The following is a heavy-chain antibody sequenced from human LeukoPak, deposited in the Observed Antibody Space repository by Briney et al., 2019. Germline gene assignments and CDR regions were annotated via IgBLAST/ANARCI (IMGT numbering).Heavy chain of an antibody. Sequence: GGSLRLSCVASGFTFDDYAMHWVRQAPRKGLEWVSSISWNSGNIGYADSVKGRFTISRENAKNSLYLQMNSLRAEDMALYYCTKDRGKYSSSSGLDYWGQGTLVTVSS. V-gene: IGHV3-9*03. CDR3: TKDRGKYSSSSGLDY. J-gene: IGHJ4*02. CDR1: GFTFDDYA. CDR2: ISWNSGNI. D-gene: IGHD6-6*01.